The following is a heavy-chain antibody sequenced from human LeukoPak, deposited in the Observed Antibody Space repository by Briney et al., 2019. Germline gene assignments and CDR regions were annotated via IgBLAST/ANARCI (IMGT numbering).Heavy chain of an antibody. V-gene: IGHV4-39*01. CDR3: ARLAYGDKPHALGPNDY. Sequence: PSETLSLTCTVSGGSISSSSYYWGWIRQPPGKGLEWIGSIYYSGSTYYNPSLKSRVTISVDTSKNQFSLKLSSVTAADTAVYYCARLAYGDKPHALGPNDYWGQGTLVTVSS. J-gene: IGHJ4*02. CDR2: IYYSGST. D-gene: IGHD4-17*01. CDR1: GGSISSSSYY.